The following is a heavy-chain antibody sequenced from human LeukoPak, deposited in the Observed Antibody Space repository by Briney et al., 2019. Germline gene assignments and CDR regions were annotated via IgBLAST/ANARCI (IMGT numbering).Heavy chain of an antibody. CDR3: ARVQYSSSWYHYYYMDV. Sequence: PSETLSLTCTVSGYSISSGFYWGWIRQPPGKGLEWIGSIYHSGSTHYSSSLKSRVTISVDTSKNQSSLKLSSVTAADTAVYYCARVQYSSSWYHYYYMDVWGKGTTVTVSS. V-gene: IGHV4-38-2*02. CDR1: GYSISSGFY. D-gene: IGHD6-13*01. CDR2: IYHSGST. J-gene: IGHJ6*03.